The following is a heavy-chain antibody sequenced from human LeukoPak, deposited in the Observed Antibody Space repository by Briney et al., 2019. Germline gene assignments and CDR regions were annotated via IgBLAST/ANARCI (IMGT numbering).Heavy chain of an antibody. J-gene: IGHJ4*02. CDR1: GFTFSSYG. CDR3: ASSTVTTGLGRSFDY. D-gene: IGHD4-17*01. V-gene: IGHV3-30*02. CDR2: IRYDGSNK. Sequence: GGSLRLSCAASGFTFSSYGMHWVRQAPGKGLEWVAFIRYDGSNKYYADSVKGRFTISRDNSKNTLYLQMNSLRAEDTAVYYCASSTVTTGLGRSFDYWGQGTLVTVSS.